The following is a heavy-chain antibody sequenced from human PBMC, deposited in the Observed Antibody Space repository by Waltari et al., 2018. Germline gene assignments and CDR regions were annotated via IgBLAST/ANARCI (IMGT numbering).Heavy chain of an antibody. V-gene: IGHV1-69*01. CDR2: LIPIFGTA. D-gene: IGHD4-17*01. CDR1: GGTFSSYA. CDR3: ARDPNPDYGDADTFDY. J-gene: IGHJ4*02. Sequence: QVQLVQSGAEVKKPGSSVKVSCKASGGTFSSYAISWVRQAPGQGLEWMGGLIPIFGTANYAQKFQGRVTITADESTSTAYMELSSLRSEDTAVYYCARDPNPDYGDADTFDYWGQGTLVTVSS.